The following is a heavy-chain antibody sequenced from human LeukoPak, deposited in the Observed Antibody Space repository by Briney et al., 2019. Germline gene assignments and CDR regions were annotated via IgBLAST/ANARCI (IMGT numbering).Heavy chain of an antibody. Sequence: PGGSLRLSCAASGFTFSSYGVHWVRQAPGKGLEWVAFIRSDGSKKYYADSVKGRFTTSRDNPKNTLYLQMNSLGAEDTAVYYCAKDYSKTSYYGSGSYYRPNWFDPWGQGTLVTVSS. CDR2: IRSDGSKK. CDR1: GFTFSSYG. CDR3: AKDYSKTSYYGSGSYYRPNWFDP. J-gene: IGHJ5*02. V-gene: IGHV3-30*02. D-gene: IGHD3-10*01.